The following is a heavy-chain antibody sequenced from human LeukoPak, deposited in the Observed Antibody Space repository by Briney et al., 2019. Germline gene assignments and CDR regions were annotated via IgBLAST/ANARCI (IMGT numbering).Heavy chain of an antibody. V-gene: IGHV3-74*01. CDR2: IKSDGSTT. CDR1: GFTLSSYW. J-gene: IGHJ5*01. Sequence: GGSLRLSCAAPGFTLSSYWMHWVRQGPGKGLVWVSRIKSDGSTTSYADSVRGRFTISRDNAKNTLYLQMNSLRAEDTAVYYCARSDWLDSWGQGTLVTVSS. CDR3: ARSDWLDS.